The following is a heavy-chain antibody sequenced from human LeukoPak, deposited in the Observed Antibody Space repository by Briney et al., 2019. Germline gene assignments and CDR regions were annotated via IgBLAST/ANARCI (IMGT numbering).Heavy chain of an antibody. CDR2: MHSSGST. J-gene: IGHJ4*02. CDR3: ARDSYYYDSSGYLILDY. CDR1: GPSISSTIYY. V-gene: IGHV4-39*07. D-gene: IGHD3-22*01. Sequence: PSETLSLTCTVSGPSISSTIYYWGWIRQPPGKGLEWIGSMHSSGSTYYNPSLKSRLTISIDMSKNQFSLKLRSVTAADTAVYYCARDSYYYDSSGYLILDYWGQGILVTVSS.